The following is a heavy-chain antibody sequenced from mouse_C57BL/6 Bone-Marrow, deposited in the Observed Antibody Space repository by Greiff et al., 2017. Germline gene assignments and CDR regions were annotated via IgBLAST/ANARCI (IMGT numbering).Heavy chain of an antibody. Sequence: EVQLQESGGDLVKPGGSLKLSCAASGFTFSSYGMSWVRQTPDKRLEWVATISSGGSYTYYPDSVKGRFTISRDNAKNTLYLQMSSLKSEDTAMYYCARLGLRQFAYWGQGTLVTVSA. J-gene: IGHJ3*01. V-gene: IGHV5-6*01. CDR2: ISSGGSYT. D-gene: IGHD2-4*01. CDR1: GFTFSSYG. CDR3: ARLGLRQFAY.